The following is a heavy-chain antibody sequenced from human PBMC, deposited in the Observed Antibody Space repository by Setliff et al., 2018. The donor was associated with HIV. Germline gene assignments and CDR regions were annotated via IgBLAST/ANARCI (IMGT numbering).Heavy chain of an antibody. D-gene: IGHD2-15*01. V-gene: IGHV3-7*01. J-gene: IGHJ6*02. CDR3: ASEPGGYCSGGSCYWSRDYYYGMDV. Sequence: GGSLRLSCAASGFTFSSYWMSWVRQAPGKGLEWVANIKQDGSEKYYVDSVKGRFTISRDNAKNSLYLQMNSLRAEDTAVYYCASEPGGYCSGGSCYWSRDYYYGMDVWGQGTTVTVSS. CDR1: GFTFSSYW. CDR2: IKQDGSEK.